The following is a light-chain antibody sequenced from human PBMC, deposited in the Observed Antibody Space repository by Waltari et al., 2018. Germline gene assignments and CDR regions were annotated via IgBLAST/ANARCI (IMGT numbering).Light chain of an antibody. CDR3: QSYDTRLSGSV. J-gene: IGLJ3*02. V-gene: IGLV1-40*01. CDR1: SSNIGAEYD. CDR2: GSY. Sequence: QSVLTQPPSVSGAPGQRVTISCAGSSSNIGAEYDVNWYKQVPGTAPTLLIFGSYDRLSGVPDRISGSKSGTSASLAITGLQAEDEADYYCQSYDTRLSGSVFGGGTRLTVL.